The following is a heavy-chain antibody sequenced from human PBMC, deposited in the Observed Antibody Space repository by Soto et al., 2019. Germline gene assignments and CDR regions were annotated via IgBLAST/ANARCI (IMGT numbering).Heavy chain of an antibody. CDR3: ARAVVVADYSNYYYGMDV. V-gene: IGHV3-7*04. CDR1: GFTFSSYW. CDR2: IKQDGSEK. J-gene: IGHJ6*02. D-gene: IGHD2-15*01. Sequence: PGGSLRLSCAASGFTFSSYWMSWVRQAPGKGLEWVANIKQDGSEKYYVDSVKGRFTISRDNAKNSLYLQMNSLRAEDTAVYYCARAVVVADYSNYYYGMDVWGQGTTVTVSS.